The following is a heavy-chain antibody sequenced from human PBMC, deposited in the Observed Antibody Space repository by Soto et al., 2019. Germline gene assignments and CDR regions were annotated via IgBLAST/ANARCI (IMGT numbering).Heavy chain of an antibody. CDR2: ISFDGNYK. J-gene: IGHJ2*01. D-gene: IGHD1-26*01. Sequence: QVQLVESGGGVVQPGRSLRLSCVGSGFTFSSYGMHWVRQAPGKGLEWLAVISFDGNYKYHADSVKGRFTISRDNSKNTLFLEMSSLRPEDTAVYYCVKDNLXSGXYENWYFDLWGRGTLVTVSS. V-gene: IGHV3-30*18. CDR1: GFTFSSYG. CDR3: VKDNLXSGXYENWYFDL.